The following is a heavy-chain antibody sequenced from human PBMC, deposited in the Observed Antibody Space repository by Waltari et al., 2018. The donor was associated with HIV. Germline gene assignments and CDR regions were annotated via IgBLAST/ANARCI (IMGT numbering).Heavy chain of an antibody. Sequence: QVGLVQSGAEVKKPGASVKVSCKASGFSFTRYGFSWVRQAPGQGLEWRGWSHTHTGNTVSAENFQSRSTMTRDTFTNTMYMVLRTLKSYDSSIYFCVRHLRPMGKSGWYDYWGQRTVLPVS. V-gene: IGHV1-18*04. CDR3: VRHLRPMGKSGWYDY. J-gene: IGHJ4*02. CDR2: SHTHTGNT. CDR1: GFSFTRYG. D-gene: IGHD6-19*01.